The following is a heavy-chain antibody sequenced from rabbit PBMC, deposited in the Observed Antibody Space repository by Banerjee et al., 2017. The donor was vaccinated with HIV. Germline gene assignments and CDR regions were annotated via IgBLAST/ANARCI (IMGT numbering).Heavy chain of an antibody. D-gene: IGHD4-2*01. CDR1: GFSFSSTYY. CDR2: IYPNYGRT. V-gene: IGHV1S43*01. CDR3: ARVGYAGVDDADYVLSGYYFNL. Sequence: QQQLEESGGGLVKPGGTLTLTCKASGFSFSSTYYTSWVRQAPGKGLEWIAYIYPNYGRTDYASWVNGRFTISLDNAQNTVFLQMTSLTAADTATYFCARVGYAGVDDADYVLSGYYFNLWGPGTLVTVS. J-gene: IGHJ4*01.